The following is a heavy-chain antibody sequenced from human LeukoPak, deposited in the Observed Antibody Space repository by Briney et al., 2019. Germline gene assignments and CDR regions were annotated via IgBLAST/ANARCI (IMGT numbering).Heavy chain of an antibody. Sequence: SETLSLTCAVSGGSINNYYWSWIRQPAGKGLEWIGRIYTRGSTNYNPSLKSRATMSVDTSKNQFSLKLSSVTAADTAVYYCARGRYCSADICSGGDAFDIWGQGTMVSVSS. CDR3: ARGRYCSADICSGGDAFDI. J-gene: IGHJ3*02. CDR2: IYTRGST. D-gene: IGHD2-15*01. V-gene: IGHV4-4*07. CDR1: GGSINNYY.